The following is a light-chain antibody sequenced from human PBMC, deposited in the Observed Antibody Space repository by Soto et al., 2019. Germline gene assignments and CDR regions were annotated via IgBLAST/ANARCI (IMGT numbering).Light chain of an antibody. Sequence: QSVLTQPPSVSGAPGQRVTISCTGSSSNIGAGYDVHWYQRLPGTAPKVLISGNNNRPSGVPDRFSGSKSGTSASLAITGXXXEDEXYXXXQSYDSSLSGSYVFGTGTKVTVL. CDR1: SSNIGAGYD. CDR2: GNN. J-gene: IGLJ1*01. V-gene: IGLV1-40*01. CDR3: QSYDSSLSGSYV.